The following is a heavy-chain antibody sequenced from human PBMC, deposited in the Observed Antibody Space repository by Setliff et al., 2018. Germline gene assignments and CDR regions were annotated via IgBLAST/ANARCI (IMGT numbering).Heavy chain of an antibody. V-gene: IGHV1-8*01. CDR2: MNPTSGNT. CDR3: ARAPGRNIRGDY. D-gene: IGHD3-10*01. J-gene: IGHJ4*02. CDR1: GYTFTSYD. Sequence: ASVKVSCKASGYTFTSYDINWVRQATGQGLEWMGWMNPTSGNTGYAQKFQGRVTMTRNTSISTAYMELSSLRSEDMAVYYCARAPGRNIRGDYWGQGALVTVSS.